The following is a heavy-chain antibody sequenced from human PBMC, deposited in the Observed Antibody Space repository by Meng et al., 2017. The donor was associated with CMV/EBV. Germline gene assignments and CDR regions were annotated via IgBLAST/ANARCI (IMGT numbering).Heavy chain of an antibody. J-gene: IGHJ6*02. CDR1: GFTFTSSA. D-gene: IGHD3-22*01. Sequence: SVKVSCKASGFTFTSSAVQWVRQARGQRLEWIGWIVVGSGNTNYAQKFQERVTITRDMSTSTAYMELSSLRYEDTAVYYCAAEYYDSSGYYYGYYYYYGMDVWGQGTTVTVSS. CDR3: AAEYYDSSGYYYGYYYYYGMDV. V-gene: IGHV1-58*01. CDR2: IVVGSGNT.